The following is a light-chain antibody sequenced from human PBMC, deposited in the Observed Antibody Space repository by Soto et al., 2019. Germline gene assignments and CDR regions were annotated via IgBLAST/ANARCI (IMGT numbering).Light chain of an antibody. Sequence: VRTHAPATLSVSPGEGATLSCRAIQTVNNNVAVYKLKDGQVPRLLIYGASTRATDIPARFSGSGSGTEFTLTIRSLQSEDFAEYQCQQYNNWPQTFGQGTKV. V-gene: IGKV3-15*01. CDR2: GAS. CDR3: QQYNNWPQT. J-gene: IGKJ1*01. CDR1: QTVNNN.